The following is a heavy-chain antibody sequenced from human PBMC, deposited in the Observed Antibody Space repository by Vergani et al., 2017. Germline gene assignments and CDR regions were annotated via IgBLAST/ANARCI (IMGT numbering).Heavy chain of an antibody. CDR2: INPSGGST. CDR3: ARDPEKRSSSSWYAGD. D-gene: IGHD6-13*01. V-gene: IGHV1-46*01. CDR1: GYTFTSYY. J-gene: IGHJ4*02. Sequence: QVQLVQSGAEVKKPGASVKVSCKASGYTFTSYYMHWVRQAPGQGLEWMGIINPSGGSTSYAQKFQGRVTMTRDTSTSTVYMELSSLRSEDTAVYYCARDPEKRSSSSWYAGDWGQGTLVTVSS.